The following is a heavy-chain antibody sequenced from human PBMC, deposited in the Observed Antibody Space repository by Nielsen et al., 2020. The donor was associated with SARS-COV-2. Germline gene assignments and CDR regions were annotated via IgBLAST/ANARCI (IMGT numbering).Heavy chain of an antibody. J-gene: IGHJ3*02. CDR1: GGSISSSSYY. V-gene: IGHV4-39*01. CDR3: ARIRGSYDAFDI. CDR2: IYYSGST. D-gene: IGHD1-26*01. Sequence: SETLSLTCPVSGGSISSSSYYWGWIRQPPGKGLEWIGTIYYSGSTYYNPSLKSRVTISVDTSKNQFSLKLSSVTAADTAVYYCARIRGSYDAFDIWGQGTMVTVSS.